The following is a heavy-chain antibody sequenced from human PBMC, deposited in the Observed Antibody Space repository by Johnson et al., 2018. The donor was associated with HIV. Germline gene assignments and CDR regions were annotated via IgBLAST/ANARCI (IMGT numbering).Heavy chain of an antibody. J-gene: IGHJ3*02. CDR3: ARKTTVVSGDAFDI. Sequence: VQLVESGGGLVQPGRSLRLSCAASGFTFDDYAMHWVRQAPGKGLEWVSGISWNSGSIGYADSVKGRFTIPRDNAKNSLYLQMNSLRAGDTAVYYCARKTTVVSGDAFDIWGQGTMVTVSS. D-gene: IGHD4-23*01. CDR1: GFTFDDYA. CDR2: ISWNSGSI. V-gene: IGHV3-9*01.